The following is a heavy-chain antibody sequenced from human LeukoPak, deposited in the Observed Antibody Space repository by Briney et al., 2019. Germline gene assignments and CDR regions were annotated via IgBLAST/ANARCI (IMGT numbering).Heavy chain of an antibody. J-gene: IGHJ4*02. D-gene: IGHD1-26*01. CDR2: ISSIGTNI. CDR3: ARGERGDY. CDR1: GFTFSRYE. V-gene: IGHV3-48*03. Sequence: GGSLRLSCAASGFTFSRYEMNWVRQAAGKGLEWVSYISSIGTNIYYADSVKGRFTISRDNAKNSLYLQMNSLRAEDTDVYYCARGERGDYWGQGTLVTVSS.